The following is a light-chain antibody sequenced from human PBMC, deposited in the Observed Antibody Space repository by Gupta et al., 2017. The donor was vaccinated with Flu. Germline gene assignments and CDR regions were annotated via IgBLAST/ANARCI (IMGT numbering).Light chain of an antibody. Sequence: GTLLLSPGERATLSCRASQSVSSSYLAWYQQKPGQAPRLLIYGASSRATGIPDRFSGSGSGTDFTLTISRLEPEDFAVYYCQQDGSSPKTFGQGTKVEIK. CDR3: QQDGSSPKT. J-gene: IGKJ2*01. V-gene: IGKV3-20*01. CDR1: QSVSSSY. CDR2: GAS.